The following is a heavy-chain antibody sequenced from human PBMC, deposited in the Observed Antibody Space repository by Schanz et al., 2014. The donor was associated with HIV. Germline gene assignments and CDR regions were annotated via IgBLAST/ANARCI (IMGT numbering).Heavy chain of an antibody. CDR2: INNGGGYT. D-gene: IGHD2-15*01. Sequence: EVQLLESGGGFVQPGGSLRLSCAASGFTFRDYDMTWVRQAPGKGLEWVSGINNGGGYTYYADSVKGRFTVSRDNSKSTLYLQMNSLRAEDTAVYYCAKVVRFAMVTAPYYFDSWGQGTLVTVSS. J-gene: IGHJ4*02. CDR3: AKVVRFAMVTAPYYFDS. V-gene: IGHV3-23*01. CDR1: GFTFRDYD.